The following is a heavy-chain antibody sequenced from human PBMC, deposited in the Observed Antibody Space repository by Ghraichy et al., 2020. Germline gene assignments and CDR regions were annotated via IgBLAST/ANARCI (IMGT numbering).Heavy chain of an antibody. CDR1: GGSTNSGGYY. Sequence: SETLSLTCSVSGGSTNSGGYYWSWIRQLPGKGLEWIGYIFYIGNTYYNPSLKSRLTISVDTAENQFSLKLTSVTAADTAMYYCASSSGGTNSFDIWGQGTMVTVSS. CDR3: ASSSGGTNSFDI. CDR2: IFYIGNT. J-gene: IGHJ3*02. V-gene: IGHV4-31*03. D-gene: IGHD2-8*01.